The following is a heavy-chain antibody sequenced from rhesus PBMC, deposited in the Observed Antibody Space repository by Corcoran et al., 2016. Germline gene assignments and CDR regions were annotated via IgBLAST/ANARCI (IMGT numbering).Heavy chain of an antibody. CDR3: AGGGYGSGGVCYTEGLDV. D-gene: IGHD2-39*02. CDR2: INGTSGRT. V-gene: IGHV4-80*01. CDR1: GGSFSSYW. Sequence: VQLQESGPGLVEPSETLSLTCAVSGGSFSSYWWRWSRQPHGKGREWVGEINGTSGRTDHNPSFKTRLNISIDASKHLFPTKLSCATAAETAVYYGAGGGYGSGGVCYTEGLDVWGRGVLVTVSS. J-gene: IGHJ5-2*02.